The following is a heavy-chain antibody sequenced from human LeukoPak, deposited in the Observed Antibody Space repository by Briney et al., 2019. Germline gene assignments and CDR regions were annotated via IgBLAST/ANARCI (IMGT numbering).Heavy chain of an antibody. CDR3: ARGYCSSTSCYSDYYYYYGMDV. CDR2: INHSGST. D-gene: IGHD2-2*02. Sequence: SETLSLTCAVYGGSFSGYYWSWIGQPPGKGLEGIGEINHSGSTNYNPSLTSRGTISVDTSKNQYSLKLSSVTAADTAVYYCARGYCSSTSCYSDYYYYYGMDVWGKGTTLTVSS. J-gene: IGHJ6*04. V-gene: IGHV4-34*01. CDR1: GGSFSGYY.